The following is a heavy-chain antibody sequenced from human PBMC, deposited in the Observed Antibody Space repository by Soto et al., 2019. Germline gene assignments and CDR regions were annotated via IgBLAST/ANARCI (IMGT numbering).Heavy chain of an antibody. D-gene: IGHD3-10*01. J-gene: IGHJ4*02. CDR1: GLRNTFW. CDR2: ISRDGSNK. V-gene: IGHV3-30*19. CDR3: ARSRSGAVADSFDF. Sequence: GGSLRLSCEVSGLRNTFWMSWVRQAPGKGLEWVAVISRDGSNKYYVDSVKGRFTISRDNSKDTVYLQMNSLRDEDSAMFYCARSRSGAVADSFDFWGQGTLVTVSS.